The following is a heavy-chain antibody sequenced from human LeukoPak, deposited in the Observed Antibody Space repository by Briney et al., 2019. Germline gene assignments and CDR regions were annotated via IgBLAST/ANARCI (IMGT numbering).Heavy chain of an antibody. J-gene: IGHJ4*02. D-gene: IGHD6-13*01. Sequence: PGGSLRLSCAASGFTFSSYAMSWVRQAPGKGLEWVSVISGSGGSTYYADSVKGRFTISRDNSKNTLCLQMNSLRAEDTAVYYCAKDGSSSWYYYFDYWGQGTLVTVSS. V-gene: IGHV3-23*01. CDR3: AKDGSSSWYYYFDY. CDR2: ISGSGGST. CDR1: GFTFSSYA.